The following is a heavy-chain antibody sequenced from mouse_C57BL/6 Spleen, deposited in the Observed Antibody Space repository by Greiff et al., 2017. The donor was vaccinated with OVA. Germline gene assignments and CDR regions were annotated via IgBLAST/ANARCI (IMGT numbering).Heavy chain of an antibody. V-gene: IGHV1-69*01. J-gene: IGHJ3*01. CDR3: ARGGSSAWFAY. D-gene: IGHD1-1*01. CDR2: IDPSDSYT. CDR1: GYTFNSYW. Sequence: QVQLQQPGAELVMPGASVKLSCKASGYTFNSYWMHWVKQRPGQGLEWIGEIDPSDSYTNYNQKFKGKSTLTVDKSSSTAYMQLSSLTSEDSAVYYCARGGSSAWFAYWGQGTLVTVSA.